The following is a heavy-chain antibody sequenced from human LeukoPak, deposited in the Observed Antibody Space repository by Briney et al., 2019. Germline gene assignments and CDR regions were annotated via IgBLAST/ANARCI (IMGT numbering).Heavy chain of an antibody. D-gene: IGHD5-18*01. CDR3: ATKRGYSYGSPH. CDR2: IIPILGTA. Sequence: SVKVSCKASGGTFISYAISWVRQAPGQGLEWMGGIIPILGTANYAQKFQGRVTITADESTSTAYMELSSLRSEDTAVYYCATKRGYSYGSPHCGQGTLVTVSS. CDR1: GGTFISYA. V-gene: IGHV1-69*13. J-gene: IGHJ4*02.